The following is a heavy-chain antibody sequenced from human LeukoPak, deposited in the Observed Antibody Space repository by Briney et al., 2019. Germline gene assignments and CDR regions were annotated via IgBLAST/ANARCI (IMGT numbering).Heavy chain of an antibody. CDR2: IYTSGST. J-gene: IGHJ6*04. D-gene: IGHD3-3*01. CDR3: ARVGDYYDFWSGYDV. CDR1: GGSISSYY. V-gene: IGHV4-4*07. Sequence: PSETLSLTCTVSGGSISSYYWSWIRQPAGKGLEWIGRIYTSGSTNYNPSLKSRVTISVDTSKNQFSLKLSSVTAADTAVYYCARVGDYYDFWSGYDVWGKGTTVTVSS.